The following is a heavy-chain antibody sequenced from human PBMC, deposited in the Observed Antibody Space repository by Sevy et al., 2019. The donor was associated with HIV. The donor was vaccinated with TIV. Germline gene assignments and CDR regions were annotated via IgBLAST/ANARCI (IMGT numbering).Heavy chain of an antibody. CDR3: AGAVTAILTGFDY. Sequence: SETLSLTCTVSGCSFSSYYWSWIRQPPGKGLEWIGYIYYSGSTNYNASLKSRVTISVDTSKNKFSLKLSSVTAGDTAVYYCAGAVTAILTGFDYWGQGTLVTVSS. D-gene: IGHD2-21*02. CDR1: GCSFSSYY. V-gene: IGHV4-59*01. J-gene: IGHJ4*02. CDR2: IYYSGST.